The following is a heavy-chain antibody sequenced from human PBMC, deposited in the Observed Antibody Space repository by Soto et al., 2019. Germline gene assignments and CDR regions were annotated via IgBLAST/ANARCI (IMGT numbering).Heavy chain of an antibody. CDR2: IYYSDSI. Sequence: PSETLSLTCTVSGGSISSYYWTWIRQSPGKGLEWIGYIYYSDSINYNPSLKSRAIISVDTSKNQFSLKLSSVTAADTAVYYCARHGERTIRSLNWFDPWGQGTLVTVSS. CDR3: ARHGERTIRSLNWFDP. D-gene: IGHD4-17*01. J-gene: IGHJ5*02. CDR1: GGSISSYY. V-gene: IGHV4-59*08.